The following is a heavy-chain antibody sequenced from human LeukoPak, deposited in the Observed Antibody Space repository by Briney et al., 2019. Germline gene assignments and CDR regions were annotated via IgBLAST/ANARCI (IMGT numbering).Heavy chain of an antibody. V-gene: IGHV4-59*01. D-gene: IGHD2-21*02. CDR3: ARSGGLTAMVFY. J-gene: IGHJ4*02. Sequence: SETLSLTCTVSGGSISSYYWSRIRQPPGKGLEWIGYIYYSGSTNYNPSLKSRVTISVDTSKNQFSPKLSSVTAADTAVYYCARSGGLTAMVFYWGQGTLVTVSS. CDR2: IYYSGST. CDR1: GGSISSYY.